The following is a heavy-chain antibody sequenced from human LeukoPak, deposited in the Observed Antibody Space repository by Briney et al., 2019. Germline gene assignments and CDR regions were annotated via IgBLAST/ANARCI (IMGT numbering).Heavy chain of an antibody. CDR1: GGTFSSYA. CDR3: ARDIYVLRFLEWLPIGMDV. D-gene: IGHD3-3*01. Sequence: GASVKVSCKASGGTFSSYAISWVRQAPGQGLEWMGGIIPIFGTANYAQKSQGRVTITADESTSTAYMELSSLRSEDTAVYYCARDIYVLRFLEWLPIGMDVWGQGTTVTVSS. J-gene: IGHJ6*02. V-gene: IGHV1-69*13. CDR2: IIPIFGTA.